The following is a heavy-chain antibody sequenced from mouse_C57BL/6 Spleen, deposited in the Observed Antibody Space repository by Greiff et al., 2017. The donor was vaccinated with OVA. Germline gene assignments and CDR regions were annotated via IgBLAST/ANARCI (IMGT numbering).Heavy chain of an antibody. J-gene: IGHJ1*03. CDR3: ARRDDYDRYFDV. Sequence: VQLKESGPGMVKPSQSLSLTCTVTGYSITSGYDWHWIRHFPGNKLEWMGYISYSGSTNYNLSLKSRITITHDTSKNHFFLKLNSVTTEDTATDYCARRDDYDRYFDVWGTGTTVTVSS. CDR1: GYSITSGYD. V-gene: IGHV3-1*01. D-gene: IGHD2-4*01. CDR2: ISYSGST.